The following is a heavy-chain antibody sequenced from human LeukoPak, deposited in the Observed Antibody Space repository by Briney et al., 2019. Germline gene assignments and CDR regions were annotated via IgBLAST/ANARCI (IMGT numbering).Heavy chain of an antibody. Sequence: GGSLRLSCAASGFTFSSYWMSWVRQAPGKGLEWVANIKQDGSEKYYVDSVKGRFTISRDNSKNTLYLQMNSLRAEDTAVYYCAKAGGVGSFDYRGQGTLVTVSS. CDR3: AKAGGVGSFDY. D-gene: IGHD1-26*01. J-gene: IGHJ4*02. V-gene: IGHV3-7*03. CDR2: IKQDGSEK. CDR1: GFTFSSYW.